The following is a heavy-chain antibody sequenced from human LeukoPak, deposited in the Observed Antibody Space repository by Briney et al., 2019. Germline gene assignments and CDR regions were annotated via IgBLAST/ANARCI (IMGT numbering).Heavy chain of an antibody. J-gene: IGHJ4*02. V-gene: IGHV3-7*05. CDR3: ARALGDYCSSTSCHYFDY. CDR1: GFTFSSYW. D-gene: IGHD2-2*01. Sequence: AGGFRRSSGAAPGFTFSSYWMSWVRKAPGKGLEWVANIKQDGSKKYYVDSVKGRFTISRDTAKNPLYLQMNSLSVEDTAVYYCARALGDYCSSTSCHYFDYWGQGTLVTVSS. CDR2: IKQDGSKK.